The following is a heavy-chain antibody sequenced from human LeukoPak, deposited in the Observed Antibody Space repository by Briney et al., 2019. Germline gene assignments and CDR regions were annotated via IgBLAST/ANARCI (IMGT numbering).Heavy chain of an antibody. J-gene: IGHJ4*02. CDR2: IYSGGST. Sequence: GGSLRLSCAASGFTVSSTYMSWVRQAPGKGLEWVSVIYSGGSTYYADSVKGRFTISRDNSKNTLYLQMNSLRAEDTAVYYCARNRLYSSSSEDYWGQGTLVTVSS. CDR3: ARNRLYSSSSEDY. CDR1: GFTVSSTY. D-gene: IGHD6-6*01. V-gene: IGHV3-53*01.